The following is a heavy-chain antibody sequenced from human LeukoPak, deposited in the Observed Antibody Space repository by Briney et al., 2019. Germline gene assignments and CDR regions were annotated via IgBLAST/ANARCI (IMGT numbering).Heavy chain of an antibody. CDR3: AKDSTYYYDSSGYYYTDAFDI. V-gene: IGHV1-8*01. CDR1: GYTFTSYD. Sequence: GASVKVSCKASGYTFTSYDINWVRQATGQGLEWMGWMSPNSGITGYAQKFQGRVTMTRNTAISTAYMELSSLRSEDTAVYYCAKDSTYYYDSSGYYYTDAFDIWGQGTMVTVSS. J-gene: IGHJ3*02. CDR2: MSPNSGIT. D-gene: IGHD3-22*01.